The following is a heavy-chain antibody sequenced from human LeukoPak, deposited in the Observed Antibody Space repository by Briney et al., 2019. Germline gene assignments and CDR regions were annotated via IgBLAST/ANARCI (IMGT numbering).Heavy chain of an antibody. V-gene: IGHV3-48*04. CDR2: INSRSDNI. D-gene: IGHD3-9*01. CDR1: GFSFRSYS. J-gene: IGHJ3*02. CDR3: ARSTTYYDILTGYSDAFDI. Sequence: GGSLTLSCEVSGFSFRSYSMNWVRQAPGKGLECVSYINSRSDNINYADSVKGRFTISRDNAKNSLYLQMNSLSAEDTAVYYCARSTTYYDILTGYSDAFDIWGQGTLVIVSS.